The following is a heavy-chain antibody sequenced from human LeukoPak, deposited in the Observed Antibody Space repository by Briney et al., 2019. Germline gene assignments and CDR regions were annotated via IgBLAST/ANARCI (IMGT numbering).Heavy chain of an antibody. CDR2: IYYSGST. J-gene: IGHJ4*02. Sequence: TSETLSLTCAVSGYSISSSNWWGWIRQPPGKGLEWIGYIYYSGSTYYNPSLKSRVTMLVDTSKNQFSLKLSSVTAVDTAVYYCARSYPLRGYFDYWGQGTLVTVSS. V-gene: IGHV4-28*01. D-gene: IGHD3-16*02. CDR1: GYSISSSNW. CDR3: ARSYPLRGYFDY.